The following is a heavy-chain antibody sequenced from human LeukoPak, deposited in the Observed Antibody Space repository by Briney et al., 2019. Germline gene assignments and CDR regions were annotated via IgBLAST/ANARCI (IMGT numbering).Heavy chain of an antibody. CDR3: ASPELPNWFDP. J-gene: IGHJ5*02. CDR2: ISSSSSYI. CDR1: GFTFSSYS. D-gene: IGHD1-26*01. V-gene: IGHV3-21*01. Sequence: TGGSLRLSCAASGFTFSSYSMNWVRQAPGKGLEWVSSISSSSSYIYYADSVKGRFTISRDNAKNSLYLQMNSLRAEDTAVYYCASPELPNWFDPWGQGTLVTVSS.